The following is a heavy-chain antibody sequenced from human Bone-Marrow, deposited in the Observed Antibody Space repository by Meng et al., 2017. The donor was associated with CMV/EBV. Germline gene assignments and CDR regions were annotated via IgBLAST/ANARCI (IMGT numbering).Heavy chain of an antibody. J-gene: IGHJ6*02. D-gene: IGHD5-18*01. V-gene: IGHV4-34*01. CDR2: INHSGST. CDR3: ASEFLRGYSSKGYGMDV. CDR1: GGPFSGYY. Sequence: SETLSLTCAVYGGPFSGYYWSWIRQPPGKGLEWIGEINHSGSTNYNPSLKSRVTISVDTSKNQFSLKLSSVTAADTAVYYCASEFLRGYSSKGYGMDVWGQGTTVTVSS.